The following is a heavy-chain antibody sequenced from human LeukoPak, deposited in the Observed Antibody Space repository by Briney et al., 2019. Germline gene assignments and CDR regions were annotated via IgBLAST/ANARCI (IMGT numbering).Heavy chain of an antibody. CDR3: ARSGFLEWLQHYYYMDV. CDR1: GGSISSSNW. D-gene: IGHD3-3*01. CDR2: INHSGST. V-gene: IGHV4-4*02. Sequence: SGTLSLTCAVSGGSISSSNWWSWVRQPPGKGLEWIGEINHSGSTNYNPSLKSRLTISVDTSKNQFSLKLRYVTAADTAVYYCARSGFLEWLQHYYYMDVWGKGTTVTVSS. J-gene: IGHJ6*03.